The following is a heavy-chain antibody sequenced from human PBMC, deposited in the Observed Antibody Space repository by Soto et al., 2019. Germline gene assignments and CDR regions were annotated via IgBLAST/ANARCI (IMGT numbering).Heavy chain of an antibody. CDR3: AKAGVSWIQLWLPGDYFDY. J-gene: IGHJ4*02. V-gene: IGHV3-23*01. D-gene: IGHD5-18*01. Sequence: PGGSLRLSCAASGFTFSSYAMSWVRQAPGKGLEWVSAISGSGGSTYYADSVKGRFTISRDNSKNTLYLQMNSLRAEDTAVYYCAKAGVSWIQLWLPGDYFDYWGQGTLVTVSS. CDR2: ISGSGGST. CDR1: GFTFSSYA.